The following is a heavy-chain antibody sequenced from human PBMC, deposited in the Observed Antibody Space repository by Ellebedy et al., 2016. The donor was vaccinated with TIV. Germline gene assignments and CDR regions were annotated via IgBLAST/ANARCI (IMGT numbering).Heavy chain of an antibody. CDR1: GFTFSDYY. Sequence: PGGSLRLSCATSGFTFSDYYLNWIRQAPGKGLEWVSYISDSGTYTNYADSVKSRFSISRDNAKNSLYLQMNSLRAEDTAVYYCAREGYSGGYRYFFDYWGQGTLLTVSS. CDR3: AREGYSGGYRYFFDY. J-gene: IGHJ4*02. CDR2: ISDSGTYT. D-gene: IGHD1-26*01. V-gene: IGHV3-11*06.